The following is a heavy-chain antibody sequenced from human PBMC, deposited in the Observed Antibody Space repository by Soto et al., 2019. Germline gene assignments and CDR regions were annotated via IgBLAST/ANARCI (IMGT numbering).Heavy chain of an antibody. CDR1: GFTFSSYA. Sequence: PGGSLRLSWAASGFTFSSYAMSWVRQAPGKGLEWVSAISGSGGSTYYADSVKGRFTISRDNSKNTLYLQMNSLRAEDTAVYYCAKDPQVTTLFDQNWFDPWGQGTLVTVSS. D-gene: IGHD4-17*01. CDR2: ISGSGGST. V-gene: IGHV3-23*01. J-gene: IGHJ5*02. CDR3: AKDPQVTTLFDQNWFDP.